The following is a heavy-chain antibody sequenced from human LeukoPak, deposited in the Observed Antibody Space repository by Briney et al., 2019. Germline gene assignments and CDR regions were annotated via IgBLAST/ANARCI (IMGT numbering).Heavy chain of an antibody. Sequence: ASVKVSCKASGYTFTGYYMHWVRQAPGQGLEWMGWINPNSGGTNYAQKFQGRVTMTRDTSISTAYMELSRLRSDDTAVYYCARARSLVVPAATAYFDYWGQGTLVTVSS. CDR2: INPNSGGT. CDR1: GYTFTGYY. CDR3: ARARSLVVPAATAYFDY. J-gene: IGHJ4*02. V-gene: IGHV1-2*02. D-gene: IGHD2-2*01.